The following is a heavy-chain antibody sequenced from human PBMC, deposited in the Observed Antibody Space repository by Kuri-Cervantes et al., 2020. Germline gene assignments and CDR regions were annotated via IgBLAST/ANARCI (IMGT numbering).Heavy chain of an antibody. Sequence: GESLKISCKVSGYSFSTYWIGWVRQMPGKGLEWMGIIYPGDSDTRYSPSFQGQVTISADGSINTAYLHWSSLQTSDTATYYCARLWTDDIRMVTAQYYSYYYMDVWGKGTTVTVSS. J-gene: IGHJ6*03. CDR2: IYPGDSDT. D-gene: IGHD2-21*02. V-gene: IGHV5-51*01. CDR3: ARLWTDDIRMVTAQYYSYYYMDV. CDR1: GYSFSTYW.